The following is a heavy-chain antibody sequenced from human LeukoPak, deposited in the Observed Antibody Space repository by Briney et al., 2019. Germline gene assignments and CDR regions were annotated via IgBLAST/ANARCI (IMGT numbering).Heavy chain of an antibody. J-gene: IGHJ3*02. V-gene: IGHV1-18*01. CDR2: ISTYNSNT. CDR3: ARGIPPGDAFDI. CDR1: GYTFTTYG. Sequence: ASVKVSCKASGYTFTTYGINWLRQAPGQGFAWMGWISTYNSNTHYAQKLQGRVTMTTDASTSTAYMELRSLRSDDTAVYYCARGIPPGDAFDIWGQGTMVTVSS. D-gene: IGHD2-2*02.